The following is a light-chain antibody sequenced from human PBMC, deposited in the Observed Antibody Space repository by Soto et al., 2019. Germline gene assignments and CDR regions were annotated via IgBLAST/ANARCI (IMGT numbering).Light chain of an antibody. J-gene: IGLJ1*01. CDR1: SSNSGAGYA. V-gene: IGLV1-40*01. CDR2: GNS. Sequence: QSVLTQPPSVSGAPGQRVSISCTGSSSNSGAGYAVHWHQQLPGKAPKLLIYGNSNRPSGVPDRFSGSKSGTSASLAITGLQAEDEADYYCQSYDTSLSAYVFGTGTKVTVL. CDR3: QSYDTSLSAYV.